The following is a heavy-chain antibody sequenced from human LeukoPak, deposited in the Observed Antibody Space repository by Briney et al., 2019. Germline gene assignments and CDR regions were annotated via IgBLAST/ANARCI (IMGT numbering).Heavy chain of an antibody. D-gene: IGHD6-19*01. CDR3: ARVRIAVAGYRDAFDI. CDR2: VDPQDDET. Sequence: GASVKVSCXVSGYTFIDYYIHWVRQAPGKGLEWMGLVDPQDDETILAEKFQGRVTITADTSTDAAYMQLSSLRSEDTAVYYCARVRIAVAGYRDAFDIWGQGTMVTVSS. CDR1: GYTFIDYY. J-gene: IGHJ3*02. V-gene: IGHV1-69-2*01.